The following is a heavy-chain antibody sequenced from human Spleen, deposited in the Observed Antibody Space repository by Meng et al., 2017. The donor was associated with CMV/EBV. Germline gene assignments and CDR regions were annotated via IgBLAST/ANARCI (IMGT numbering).Heavy chain of an antibody. CDR1: GFTFNRYD. CDR2: ISSSSTYI. V-gene: IGHV3-21*01. CDR3: ARAYSGSSFYYFDY. D-gene: IGHD6-6*01. J-gene: IGHJ4*02. Sequence: SGFTFNRYDMHWVRQAPGKGLEWVSSISSSSTYIYYADSVRGRFTVSRENAKNSLYLQTNSLRAEDTAVYYCARAYSGSSFYYFDYWGQGTLVTVSS.